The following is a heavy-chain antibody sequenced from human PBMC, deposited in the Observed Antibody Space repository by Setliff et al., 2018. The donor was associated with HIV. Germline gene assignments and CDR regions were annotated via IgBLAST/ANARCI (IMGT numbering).Heavy chain of an antibody. CDR2: VDPEDGET. CDR1: GYTFTNYF. CDR3: ATVRIVGATEFDY. V-gene: IGHV1-69-2*01. D-gene: IGHD1-26*01. J-gene: IGHJ4*02. Sequence: ASVKVSCKASGYTFTNYFMHWVRQAPGEGLEWVGRVDPEDGETRYAMKFQGSVTISADTSSDTTYLSLTSLRSQDTAVYYCATVRIVGATEFDYWGQGTVVTVS.